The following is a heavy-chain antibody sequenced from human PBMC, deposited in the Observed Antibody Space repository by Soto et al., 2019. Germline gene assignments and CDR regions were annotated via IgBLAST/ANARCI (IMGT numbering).Heavy chain of an antibody. J-gene: IGHJ6*03. CDR3: ARSSTGTHNYYYYYYMDV. Sequence: GGSLRLSCAASGFTFSSYWMSWVRQAPGKGLECVANIKQDGSEKYYVDSVKGRFTISRDNAKNSLYLQMNSLRAEDTAVYYCARSSTGTHNYYYYYYMDVWGKGTTVTVSS. V-gene: IGHV3-7*01. CDR2: IKQDGSEK. CDR1: GFTFSSYW. D-gene: IGHD1-1*01.